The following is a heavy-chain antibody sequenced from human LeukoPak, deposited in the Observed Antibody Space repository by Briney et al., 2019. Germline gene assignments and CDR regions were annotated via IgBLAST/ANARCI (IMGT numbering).Heavy chain of an antibody. V-gene: IGHV4-38-2*02. CDR3: ARTLSDSSPVAT. Sequence: SETLSLTCNVSGYSLSSGFYWGWIRQPPGKGLEWIVSMYHSGNTIYNPSLKSRVTISIDTSKNHYSLKLRSVTAADTAVYYCARTLSDSSPVATWGQATLVTVSS. D-gene: IGHD3-22*01. CDR2: MYHSGNT. J-gene: IGHJ4*02. CDR1: GYSLSSGFY.